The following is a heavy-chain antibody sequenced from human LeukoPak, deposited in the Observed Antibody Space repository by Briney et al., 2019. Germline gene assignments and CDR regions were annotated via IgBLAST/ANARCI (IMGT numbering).Heavy chain of an antibody. Sequence: GASVKVSCKASGGTFSSYAISWVRQAPGQGLEWMGGIIPIFGTANYAQKFQGRVTIAADESTSTAYMELSSLRSEDTAVYYCARDVQTANWFDPWGQGTLVTVSS. V-gene: IGHV1-69*13. CDR3: ARDVQTANWFDP. CDR1: GGTFSSYA. CDR2: IIPIFGTA. J-gene: IGHJ5*02.